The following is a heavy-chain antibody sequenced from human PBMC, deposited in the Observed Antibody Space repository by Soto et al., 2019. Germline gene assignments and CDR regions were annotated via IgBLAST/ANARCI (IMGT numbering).Heavy chain of an antibody. CDR2: ISSSSSYI. V-gene: IGHV3-21*01. D-gene: IGHD2-2*01. CDR1: GFTFSSYS. CDR3: ARENQLLLFDP. J-gene: IGHJ5*02. Sequence: GGSLRLSCAASGFTFSSYSMNLVRQAPGKGLEWVSSISSSSSYIYYADSVKGRFTISRDNAKNSLYLQMNSLRAEDTAVYYCARENQLLLFDPWGQGTLVTVSS.